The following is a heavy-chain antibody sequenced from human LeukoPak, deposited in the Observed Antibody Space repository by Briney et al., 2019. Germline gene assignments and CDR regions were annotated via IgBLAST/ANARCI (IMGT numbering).Heavy chain of an antibody. CDR2: INWNGGST. Sequence: PGGSLRLSCAASGFTFDDYGMSWVRQAPGKGLEWVSGINWNGGSTGYADSVKGRFTISRDNAKNSLYLQMNSLRAEDTALYYCARNAIAARPYYYYYYMDVWGKGITVTVSS. D-gene: IGHD6-6*01. V-gene: IGHV3-20*04. J-gene: IGHJ6*03. CDR1: GFTFDDYG. CDR3: ARNAIAARPYYYYYYMDV.